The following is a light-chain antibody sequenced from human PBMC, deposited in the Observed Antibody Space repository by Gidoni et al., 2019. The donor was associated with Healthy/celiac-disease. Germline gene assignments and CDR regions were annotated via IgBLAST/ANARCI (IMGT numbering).Light chain of an antibody. V-gene: IGKV1-39*01. Sequence: IQITQPPFSLSASVGDRVTITSRASQTSSSYLNWYQQKPGKAPKLLIYAASSLQSGVPSRFSGSGSKTDFTLTISSLQPEDFATYYCQQSYSTLTWTFGQGTKVEIK. CDR1: QTSSSY. CDR2: AAS. CDR3: QQSYSTLTWT. J-gene: IGKJ1*01.